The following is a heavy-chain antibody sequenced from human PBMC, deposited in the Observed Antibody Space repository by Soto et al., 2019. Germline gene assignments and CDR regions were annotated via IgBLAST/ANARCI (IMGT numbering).Heavy chain of an antibody. CDR3: AREGGKYNWNYNDY. CDR2: IWHDGSNE. CDR1: GFTFSNYG. J-gene: IGHJ4*02. D-gene: IGHD1-7*01. V-gene: IGHV3-33*01. Sequence: QVQLVESGGGVVQPGRSLRLSCAASGFTFSNYGMHWVRQAPGKGLEWVAVIWHDGSNEYYADSLKGRFTISRDNSKNTLYLQMNSLRVEDTAVYYCAREGGKYNWNYNDYWGQGTLVTVSS.